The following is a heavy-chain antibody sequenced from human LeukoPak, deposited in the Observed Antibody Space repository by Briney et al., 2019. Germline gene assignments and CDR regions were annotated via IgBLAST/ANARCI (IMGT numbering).Heavy chain of an antibody. J-gene: IGHJ3*02. V-gene: IGHV3-73*01. CDR3: ARLTVTHAFDI. CDR2: IRSKTNSYAT. Sequence: GGSLKLSCAASGFTFNGSAIHWVRQASGKGLEWVGRIRSKTNSYATAYAASVKGRFTISRDNSKNTLDLQMNSLRAEDTSLYYRARLTVTHAFDIWGQGTMVTVSS. CDR1: GFTFNGSA. D-gene: IGHD4-17*01.